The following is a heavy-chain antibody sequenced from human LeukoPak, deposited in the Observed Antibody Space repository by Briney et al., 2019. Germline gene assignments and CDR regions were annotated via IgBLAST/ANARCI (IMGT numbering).Heavy chain of an antibody. CDR3: ARDKVGAAYFDY. Sequence: ASVKVSCKASGYTFTSYGISWVRQAPGQGLEWMGGIIPIFGTANYAQKFQGRVTITADESTSTAYMELSSLRSEDTAVYYCARDKVGAAYFDYWGQGTLVTVSS. CDR2: IIPIFGTA. CDR1: GYTFTSYG. J-gene: IGHJ4*02. D-gene: IGHD1-26*01. V-gene: IGHV1-69*13.